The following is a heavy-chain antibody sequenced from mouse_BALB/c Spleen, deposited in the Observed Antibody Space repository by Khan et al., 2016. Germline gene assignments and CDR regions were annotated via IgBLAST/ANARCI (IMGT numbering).Heavy chain of an antibody. V-gene: IGHV5-17*02. CDR2: ISSGSTNI. CDR1: GFTFSGFG. CDR3: ARIGESYAMDY. Sequence: EVELVESGGDLVQPGGSRKLSCAASGFTFSGFGMHWVRQAPEKGLEWVAYISSGSTNIYYADTVKGRFTISRDNTKNTLFLQMTSLRSEDTAMYYCARIGESYAMDYWGQGTSVTVSS. D-gene: IGHD2-14*01. J-gene: IGHJ4*01.